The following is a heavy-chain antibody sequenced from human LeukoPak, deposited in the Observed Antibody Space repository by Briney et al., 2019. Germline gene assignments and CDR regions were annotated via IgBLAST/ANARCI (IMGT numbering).Heavy chain of an antibody. D-gene: IGHD3-9*01. CDR3: ARANYDILTGYPPPIFDY. CDR1: GGSISSYY. CDR2: IYTSGST. J-gene: IGHJ4*02. Sequence: SETLSLTCTVSGGSISSYYWSWIRQPAGKGLEWIGRIYTSGSTNYNPSLKSRVTMSVDTSKNQFSLKLSSVTAADTAVYYCARANYDILTGYPPPIFDYWGQGTLATVSS. V-gene: IGHV4-4*07.